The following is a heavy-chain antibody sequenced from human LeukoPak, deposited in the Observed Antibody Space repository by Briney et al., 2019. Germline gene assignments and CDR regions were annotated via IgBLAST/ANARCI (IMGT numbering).Heavy chain of an antibody. J-gene: IGHJ4*02. Sequence: SETLSLTCAVYGGSFSGYYWSWIRQPPGKGLEWIGEINHSGSTNYNPSLKSRVTISVDTSKNQFSLKLSSVTAADTAVYYCARLVSGLRFLEWLSPYYFDYWGQGTLVTVSS. CDR3: ARLVSGLRFLEWLSPYYFDY. V-gene: IGHV4-34*01. CDR2: INHSGST. D-gene: IGHD3-3*01. CDR1: GGSFSGYY.